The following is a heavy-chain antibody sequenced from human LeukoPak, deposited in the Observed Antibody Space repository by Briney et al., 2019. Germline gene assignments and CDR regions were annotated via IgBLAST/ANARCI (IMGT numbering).Heavy chain of an antibody. CDR1: GFTFSSYW. D-gene: IGHD3-22*01. V-gene: IGHV3-74*01. Sequence: PGGSLRLSCAASGFTFSSYWMHWVRQAPGKGLVWVSHIKSDGSTNYADSVKGRFTISRDNAKNTVSLQMNSLRAEDTAVYYCARAPSETGGYYPEYFRHWGQGTLVTVSS. CDR2: IKSDGST. CDR3: ARAPSETGGYYPEYFRH. J-gene: IGHJ1*01.